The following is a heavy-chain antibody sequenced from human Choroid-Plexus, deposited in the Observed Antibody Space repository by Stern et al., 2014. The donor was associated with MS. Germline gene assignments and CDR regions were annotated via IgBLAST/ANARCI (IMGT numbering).Heavy chain of an antibody. Sequence: QVQLVQSGGGVVQPGRPLRLSCVASGFTFGSCAMHWVRQAPGQGLEWVAGVSYDGSNKYYADSVKGRFTISRDNSQNTLYMQMSSLSPEDTAVYYCAKDRQYLTYFFDHWGQGSLVTVSS. CDR3: AKDRQYLTYFFDH. D-gene: IGHD2/OR15-2a*01. CDR2: VSYDGSNK. J-gene: IGHJ5*02. CDR1: GFTFGSCA. V-gene: IGHV3-30*18.